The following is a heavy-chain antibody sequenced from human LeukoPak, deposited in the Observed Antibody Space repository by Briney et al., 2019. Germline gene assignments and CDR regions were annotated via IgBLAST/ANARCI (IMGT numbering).Heavy chain of an antibody. D-gene: IGHD1-26*01. CDR2: INSDGSST. J-gene: IGHJ4*02. Sequence: GGSLRLSCAASGFIFDDHGMHWVRQAPGKGLEWVSRINSDGSSTSYADSVKGRFTISRDNGKNSLCLQMNSLRAEDTAVYYCASGMRVGPNIWGQGTLVTVSS. CDR3: ASGMRVGPNI. V-gene: IGHV3-74*01. CDR1: GFIFDDHG.